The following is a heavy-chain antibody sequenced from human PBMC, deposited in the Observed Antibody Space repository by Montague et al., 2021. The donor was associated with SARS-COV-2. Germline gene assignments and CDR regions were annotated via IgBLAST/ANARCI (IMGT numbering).Heavy chain of an antibody. CDR3: AKLLWFRGGFDY. J-gene: IGHJ4*02. Sequence: SETLSLTCTVSGGSISSSSYYWGWIRQPPGKGLEWIGSTYYSGSTYYNPSLKSRVTISVDTSKNQFSLKLSSATAADTAVYYCAKLLWFRGGFDYWGQGTLVTVSS. CDR1: GGSISSSSYY. CDR2: TYYSGST. D-gene: IGHD3-10*01. V-gene: IGHV4-39*07.